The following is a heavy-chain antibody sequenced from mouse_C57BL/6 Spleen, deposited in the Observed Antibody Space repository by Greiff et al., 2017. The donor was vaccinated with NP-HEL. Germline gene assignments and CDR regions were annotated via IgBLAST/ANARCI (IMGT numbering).Heavy chain of an antibody. CDR3: TREGYYGSWYFDV. V-gene: IGHV5-9-1*02. CDR1: GFTFSSYA. Sequence: EVQLVESGEGLVKPGGSLKLSCAASGFTFSSYAMSWVRQTPEKRLEWVAYISSGGDYIYYADTVKGRFTISRDNARNTLYLQMSSLKSEDTAMYYCTREGYYGSWYFDVWGTGTTVTVSS. J-gene: IGHJ1*03. CDR2: ISSGGDYI. D-gene: IGHD1-1*01.